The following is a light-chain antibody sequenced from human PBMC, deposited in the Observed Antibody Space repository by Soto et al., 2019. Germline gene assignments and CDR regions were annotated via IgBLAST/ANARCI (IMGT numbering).Light chain of an antibody. CDR3: QPYNNWPLA. J-gene: IGKJ1*01. CDR2: SAS. Sequence: EIVMTQSPATLSVSPGEGGTLSCRATESVNTNVAWYQQKPGQAPRLLIYSASIRATGTPAGFSGSGSGTEFTLTISSLQSEDFEVYYCQPYNNWPLALGQGTKVDI. V-gene: IGKV3-15*01. CDR1: ESVNTN.